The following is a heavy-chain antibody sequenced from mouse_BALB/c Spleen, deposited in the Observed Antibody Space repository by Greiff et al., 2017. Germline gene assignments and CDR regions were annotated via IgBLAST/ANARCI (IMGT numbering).Heavy chain of an antibody. Sequence: QVQLQQSGPGLVAPSQSLSITCTVSGFSLTSYGVHWVRQPPGKGLEWLGVIWAGGSTNYNSAIMSRLSISKDNSKSQVFLKMNSLQTDDTAMYYCATPITTVVATPFAYWGQGTLVTVSA. CDR1: GFSLTSYG. CDR3: ATPITTVVATPFAY. CDR2: IWAGGST. D-gene: IGHD1-1*01. V-gene: IGHV2-9*02. J-gene: IGHJ3*01.